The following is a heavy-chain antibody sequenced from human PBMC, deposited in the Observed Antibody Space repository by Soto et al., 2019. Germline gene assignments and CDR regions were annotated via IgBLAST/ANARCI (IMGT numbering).Heavy chain of an antibody. CDR2: IYSGGST. J-gene: IGHJ4*02. CDR3: ARDPWAGDY. D-gene: IGHD3-16*01. Sequence: GGSLRLSCAASGFTVSTKYMSWVRQAPGKGLEWVSVIYSGGSTFYADSVRGRFTISRDNSKNTVNLQMNSLRAEDTAVYYCARDPWAGDYWGQGTLVTVSS. CDR1: GFTVSTKY. V-gene: IGHV3-66*01.